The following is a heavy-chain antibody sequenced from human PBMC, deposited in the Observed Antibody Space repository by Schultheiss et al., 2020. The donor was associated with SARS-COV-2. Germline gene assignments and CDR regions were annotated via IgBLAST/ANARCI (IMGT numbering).Heavy chain of an antibody. J-gene: IGHJ6*02. CDR3: ARGSTVTTFFHYQYYYGMDV. D-gene: IGHD4-17*01. Sequence: SETLSLTCTVSGGSISSSSYYWGWIRQPPGKGLEWIGEINHSGSTNYNPSLKSRVTISVDKSKNQFSLKLSSVTAADTAVFYCARGSTVTTFFHYQYYYGMDVWGQGTTVTVSS. CDR1: GGSISSSSYY. CDR2: INHSGST. V-gene: IGHV4-39*07.